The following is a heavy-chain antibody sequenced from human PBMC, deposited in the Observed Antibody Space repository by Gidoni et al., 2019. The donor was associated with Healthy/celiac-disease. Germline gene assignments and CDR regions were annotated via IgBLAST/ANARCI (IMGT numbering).Heavy chain of an antibody. D-gene: IGHD3-3*01. CDR1: GGTFSSYA. Sequence: QVQLVQSGAEVKKPGSSVKVSCKASGGTFSSYAISWVRQAPGQGLEWMGGIIPSFGTANYAQKFQGRVTITADESTSTAYMELSSLRSEDTAVYYCARCNIEILSGNYYYYYGMDVWGQGTTVTVSS. CDR2: IIPSFGTA. J-gene: IGHJ6*02. V-gene: IGHV1-69*01. CDR3: ARCNIEILSGNYYYYYGMDV.